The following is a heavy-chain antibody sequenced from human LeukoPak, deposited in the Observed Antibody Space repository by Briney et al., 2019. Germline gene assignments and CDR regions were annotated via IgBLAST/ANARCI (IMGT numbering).Heavy chain of an antibody. CDR3: ARGTPPHYYGDLDY. CDR2: MIPIFGTA. D-gene: IGHD4-17*01. J-gene: IGHJ4*02. Sequence: GASVKVSCKASGGTFSSYAISWVRQAPGQGLEWMGGMIPIFGTANYAQKFQGRVTITADKSTSTAYMELSSLRSEDTAVYYCARGTPPHYYGDLDYWGQGTLVTVSS. V-gene: IGHV1-69*06. CDR1: GGTFSSYA.